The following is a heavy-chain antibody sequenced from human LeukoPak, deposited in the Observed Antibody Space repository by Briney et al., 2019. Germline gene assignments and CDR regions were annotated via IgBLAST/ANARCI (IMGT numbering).Heavy chain of an antibody. CDR1: GYTFTSYG. J-gene: IGHJ4*02. CDR2: ISAYNGNT. Sequence: ASVKVSCKASGYTFTSYGISWVRQAPGQGLEWMGWISAYNGNTNYAQKLQGRVTMTTDTSTSTAYMELRSLRSEDTAVYYCARVRAVAGILVYWGQGTLVTVSS. D-gene: IGHD6-19*01. V-gene: IGHV1-18*01. CDR3: ARVRAVAGILVY.